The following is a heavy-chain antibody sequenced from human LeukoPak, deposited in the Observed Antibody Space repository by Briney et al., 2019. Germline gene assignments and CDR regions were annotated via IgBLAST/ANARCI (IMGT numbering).Heavy chain of an antibody. CDR2: ISSSGSAM. D-gene: IGHD2-15*01. J-gene: IGHJ4*02. CDR1: GFTFRSYE. Sequence: GGSLRLSCAASGFTFRSYEMNWVRQAPGKGLEWVSFISSSGSAMYYADSVKGRSTISRDNAKNSLYLQMNSLRAEDTALYYCVRDGRYCSGGRCFPIWGQGTLVTVST. V-gene: IGHV3-48*03. CDR3: VRDGRYCSGGRCFPI.